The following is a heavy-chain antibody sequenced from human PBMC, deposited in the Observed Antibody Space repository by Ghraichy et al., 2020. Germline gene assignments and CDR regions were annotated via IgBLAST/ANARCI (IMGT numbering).Heavy chain of an antibody. CDR1: GGSISSYY. CDR2: IYYSGST. CDR3: ARHQLGTTYDY. Sequence: SQTLSLTCTVSGGSISSYYWSWIRQPPGKGLEWIGYIYYSGSTNYNSSLKSRVTISEDTSKNQFSLKLSSVTAADTAIYYCARHQLGTTYDYWGQGTLVTVSS. V-gene: IGHV4-59*08. D-gene: IGHD7-27*01. J-gene: IGHJ4*02.